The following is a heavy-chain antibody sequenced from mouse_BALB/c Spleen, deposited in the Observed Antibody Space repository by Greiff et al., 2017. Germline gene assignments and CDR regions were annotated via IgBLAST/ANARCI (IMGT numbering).Heavy chain of an antibody. V-gene: IGHV5-9-4*01. Sequence: EVQLVESGGGLVKPGGSLKLSCAASGFTFSSYAMSWVRQSPEKRLEWVAEISSGGSYTYYPDTVTGRFTISRDNAKNTLYLEMSSLRSEDTAMYYCARDRGNPYAMDYWGQGTSVTVSS. CDR1: GFTFSSYA. D-gene: IGHD2-1*01. CDR3: ARDRGNPYAMDY. J-gene: IGHJ4*01. CDR2: ISSGGSYT.